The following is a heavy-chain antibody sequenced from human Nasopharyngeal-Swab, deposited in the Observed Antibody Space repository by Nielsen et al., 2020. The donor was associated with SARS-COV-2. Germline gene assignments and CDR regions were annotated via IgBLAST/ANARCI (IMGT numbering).Heavy chain of an antibody. D-gene: IGHD3-3*01. Sequence: GGRMRLYGAASGLDFHNYNFNWVRQAPGKGLEWVSSISSSSSYIYYADSVKGRFTISRDNAKNSLYLQMNSLRAVDTAVYYCARDGLDYDFWSAYFMDVWGQGSTVTVSS. CDR2: ISSSSSYI. V-gene: IGHV3-21*01. CDR1: GLDFHNYN. J-gene: IGHJ6*02. CDR3: ARDGLDYDFWSAYFMDV.